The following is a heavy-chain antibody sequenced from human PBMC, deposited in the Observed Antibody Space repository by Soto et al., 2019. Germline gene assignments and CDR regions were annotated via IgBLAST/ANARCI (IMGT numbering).Heavy chain of an antibody. V-gene: IGHV3-30-3*01. Sequence: QVQLVESGGGVVQPGRSLRLSCAASGFTFSSYAMHWVRQAPGKGLEWVAVISYDGSNKYYADSVKGRVTISRDNSKNKLYLQMNSRRAEDTAGYYCARDRVVSGDDVPSGGWFDPWGQGPLVTVSS. J-gene: IGHJ5*02. CDR1: GFTFSSYA. D-gene: IGHD3-10*01. CDR3: ARDRVVSGDDVPSGGWFDP. CDR2: ISYDGSNK.